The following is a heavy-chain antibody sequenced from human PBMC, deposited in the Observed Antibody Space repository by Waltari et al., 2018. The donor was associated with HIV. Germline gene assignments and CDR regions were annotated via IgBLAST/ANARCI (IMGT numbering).Heavy chain of an antibody. D-gene: IGHD5-12*01. V-gene: IGHV1-69*01. CDR2: IVPIFGST. CDR3: ARDLFSRNSGYDWALGN. Sequence: QVQLVQSGAEVKKPGSSVKVSCKAFGGTFSRNAISWGRQAPGQGLGWVGGIVPIFGSTTYAQRFQGRVTITADESSTTAYMDLSSLRSEDTAVYYCARDLFSRNSGYDWALGNWGQGTLVTVSS. J-gene: IGHJ4*02. CDR1: GGTFSRNA.